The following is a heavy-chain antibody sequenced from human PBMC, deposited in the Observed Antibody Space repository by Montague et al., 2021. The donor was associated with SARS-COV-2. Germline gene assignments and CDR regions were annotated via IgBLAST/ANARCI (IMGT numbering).Heavy chain of an antibody. Sequence: TLSLTCTVSGGSISSGSYYWGWIRQPAGKGLEWIGRVYASGITXYNPSLKSRVTISLDTSKNQFSMRLSSVTAADTAIYYCIRGLASVDSWGQGTLVTVSS. CDR3: IRGLASVDS. CDR2: VYASGIT. CDR1: GGSISSGSYY. V-gene: IGHV4-61*02. J-gene: IGHJ5*01.